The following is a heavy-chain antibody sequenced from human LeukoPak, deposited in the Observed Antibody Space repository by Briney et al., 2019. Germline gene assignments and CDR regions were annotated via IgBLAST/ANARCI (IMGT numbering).Heavy chain of an antibody. CDR3: ARRYCSGGSCTGFDP. Sequence: SQTLSLTCAVSGGSISSGGYSWSWIRQPPGKGLEWIGYIYHGGSTYYNPSLKSRVTISVDRSKNQFSLKLSSVTAADTAVYYCARRYCSGGSCTGFDPWGQGTLVTVSS. CDR2: IYHGGST. CDR1: GGSISSGGYS. D-gene: IGHD2-15*01. V-gene: IGHV4-30-2*01. J-gene: IGHJ5*02.